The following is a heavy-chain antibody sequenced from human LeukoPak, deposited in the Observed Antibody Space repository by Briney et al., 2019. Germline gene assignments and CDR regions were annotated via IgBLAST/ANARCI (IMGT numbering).Heavy chain of an antibody. CDR1: GFTFSNYW. D-gene: IGHD5-18*01. CDR3: AREGRGYSYAFEY. V-gene: IGHV3-74*01. CDR2: INSDGSST. Sequence: GGSLRLSCAASGFTFSNYWMHWVRQAPGEGLAWVSRINSDGSSTTYADSVKGRFTISRDNGQNTLYLQTNSLRAEDTAVYYCAREGRGYSYAFEYWGQGTLVTVSS. J-gene: IGHJ4*02.